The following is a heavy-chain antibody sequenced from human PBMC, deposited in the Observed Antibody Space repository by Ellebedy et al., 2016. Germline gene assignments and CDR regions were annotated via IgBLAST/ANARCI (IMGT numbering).Heavy chain of an antibody. CDR2: ISAYNGNT. D-gene: IGHD6-13*01. Sequence: ASVKVSXXASGYTFTSYGISWVRQAPGQGLEWMGWISAYNGNTNYAQKLQGRVTMTTDTSTSTAYMELRSLRSDDTAVYYCARATPGEQQLVSRTGGAFDIWGQGTMVTVSS. J-gene: IGHJ3*02. CDR1: GYTFTSYG. CDR3: ARATPGEQQLVSRTGGAFDI. V-gene: IGHV1-18*01.